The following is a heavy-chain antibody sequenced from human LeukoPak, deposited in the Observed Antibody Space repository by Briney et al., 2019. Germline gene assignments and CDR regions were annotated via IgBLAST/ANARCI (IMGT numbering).Heavy chain of an antibody. J-gene: IGHJ6*03. V-gene: IGHV1-69*05. CDR1: GGTFSSYA. CDR2: IIPIFGTA. Sequence: GASVKVSCKASGGTFSSYAISWVRQAPGQGLEWMGGIIPIFGTANYAQKFQGRVTITTDESTSTAYMELSSLRSEDTAVYYCASVYCSSTSCYNYYYYYMDVWGKGTTVTVSS. D-gene: IGHD2-2*02. CDR3: ASVYCSSTSCYNYYYYYMDV.